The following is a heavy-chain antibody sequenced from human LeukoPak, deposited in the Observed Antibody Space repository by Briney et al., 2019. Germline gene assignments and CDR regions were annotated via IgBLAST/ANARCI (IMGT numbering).Heavy chain of an antibody. Sequence: GGSLLLSCAASGLAISAYKMHWVRQAPRKGLVWVSRISTDGYTTDYADFVQGRFTASRDNTKTTWSLEMNSLRAEDTAAYYCVVGGSPGYWGQGTLVTVSS. CDR3: VVGGSPGY. D-gene: IGHD2-15*01. CDR1: GLAISAYK. CDR2: ISTDGYTT. V-gene: IGHV3-74*01. J-gene: IGHJ4*02.